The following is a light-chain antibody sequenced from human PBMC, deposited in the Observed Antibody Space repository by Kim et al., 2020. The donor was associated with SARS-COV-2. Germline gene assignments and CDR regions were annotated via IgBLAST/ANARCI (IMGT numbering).Light chain of an antibody. CDR1: SSNIGAGYD. Sequence: QSVLTQPPSVSGAPGQRVTISCTGSSSNIGAGYDVHWYQQLPGTAPKLLIYGNINRPSGVPDRFSGSKSGTSASPAITGLQAEDEADYYCQSYDSSLSGWVFGGGTQLTVL. J-gene: IGLJ3*02. CDR2: GNI. CDR3: QSYDSSLSGWV. V-gene: IGLV1-40*01.